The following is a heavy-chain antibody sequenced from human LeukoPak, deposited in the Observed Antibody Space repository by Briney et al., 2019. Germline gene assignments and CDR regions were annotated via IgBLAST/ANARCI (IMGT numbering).Heavy chain of an antibody. CDR3: ARGVWFGGDY. CDR1: GGSISSGDYY. J-gene: IGHJ4*02. V-gene: IGHV4-30-4*01. CDR2: IYYSGST. D-gene: IGHD3-10*01. Sequence: SETLSLTCTVSGGSISSGDYYWSWIRQPPGKGLEWIVYIYYSGSTYYNPSLKSRVTISVDTSKNQFSLKLSSVTAADTAVYYCARGVWFGGDYWGQGTLVTVSS.